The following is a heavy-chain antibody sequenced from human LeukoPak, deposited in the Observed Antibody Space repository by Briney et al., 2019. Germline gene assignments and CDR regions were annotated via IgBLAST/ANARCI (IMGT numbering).Heavy chain of an antibody. Sequence: PSETLSLTCAVSGGSISSGGYSWGWIRQPPGKGLEWIGSIYHSGSTYYNPSLKSRVTISVDTSKNQFSLKLSSVTAADTAVYYCARTLGDYGSGSYYYWGQGTLVTVSS. CDR1: GGSISSGGYS. CDR2: IYHSGST. J-gene: IGHJ4*02. V-gene: IGHV4-39*07. D-gene: IGHD3-10*01. CDR3: ARTLGDYGSGSYYY.